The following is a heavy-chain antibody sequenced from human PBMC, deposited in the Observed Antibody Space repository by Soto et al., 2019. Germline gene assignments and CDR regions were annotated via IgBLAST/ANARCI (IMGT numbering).Heavy chain of an antibody. CDR2: ISWDGGST. D-gene: IGHD3-22*01. J-gene: IGHJ4*02. V-gene: IGHV3-43*01. CDR3: AKDGQDYYYDSSGYSGYFDY. CDR1: GFTFDDYT. Sequence: GGSLRLSCAASGFTFDDYTMHWVRQAPGKGLEWVSLISWDGGSTYYADSVKGRFTISRDNSKNSLYLQMNSLRTEDTALYYCAKDGQDYYYDSSGYSGYFDYWGQGTLVTVSS.